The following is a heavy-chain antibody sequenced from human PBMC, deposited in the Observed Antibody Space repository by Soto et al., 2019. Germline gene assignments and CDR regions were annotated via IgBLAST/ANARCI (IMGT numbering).Heavy chain of an antibody. J-gene: IGHJ3*02. CDR2: ISYDGSNK. D-gene: IGHD5-12*01. Sequence: QVQLVESGGGVVQPGRSLRLSCAASGFTFSSYGMHWVRQAPGKGLVWVSVISYDGSNKYYADSVKGRFTISRDNSKNTLYLQMNSLRAEDTAVYYCEKDRRDGYHSGKAGDAFDIWGQGTMVTVSS. V-gene: IGHV3-30*18. CDR1: GFTFSSYG. CDR3: EKDRRDGYHSGKAGDAFDI.